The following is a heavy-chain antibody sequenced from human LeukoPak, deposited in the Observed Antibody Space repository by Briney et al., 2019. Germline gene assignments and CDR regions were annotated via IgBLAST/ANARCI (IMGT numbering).Heavy chain of an antibody. D-gene: IGHD1-1*01. CDR1: GYTFTSYG. V-gene: IGHV1-46*01. CDR3: ASHSRRPPGHNNYYYMDV. CDR2: INPSGGST. Sequence: GASVKVSCKASGYTFTSYGISWVRQARGQGLEWMGIINPSGGSTSYAQKFQGRVTVTRDMSTSTVYMELSSLRSEDTAVYYCASHSRRPPGHNNYYYMDVWGKGTTVTVSS. J-gene: IGHJ6*03.